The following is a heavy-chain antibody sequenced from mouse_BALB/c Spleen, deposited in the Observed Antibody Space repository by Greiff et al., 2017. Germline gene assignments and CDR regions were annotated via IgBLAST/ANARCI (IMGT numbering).Heavy chain of an antibody. CDR2: ISNGGGST. D-gene: IGHD2-2*01. J-gene: IGHJ4*01. CDR3: ARRLRRAMDY. Sequence: EVKLVESGGGLVQPGGSLKLSCAASGFTFSSYTMSWVRQTPEQRLEWVAYISNGGGSTYYPDTVKGRFTISRDNAKNTLYLQMSSLKSEDTAMYYCARRLRRAMDYWGQGTSVTVSS. CDR1: GFTFSSYT. V-gene: IGHV5-12-2*01.